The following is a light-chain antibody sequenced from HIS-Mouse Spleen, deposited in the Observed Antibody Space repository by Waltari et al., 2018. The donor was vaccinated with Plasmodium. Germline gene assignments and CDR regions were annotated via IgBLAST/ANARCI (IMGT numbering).Light chain of an antibody. J-gene: IGLJ2*01. CDR3: SSYAGSNNVV. CDR2: EDS. CDR1: SRDVGGSDD. V-gene: IGLV2-8*01. Sequence: QSARTQPPSASGSPGQPVTISGTETSRDVGGSDDVSGYQQHPGNAPKLMIYEDSKRPAAVPDCVFGGKYGNNAALPVAGLQAEDEADDYCSSYAGSNNVVFGGGTKLTVL.